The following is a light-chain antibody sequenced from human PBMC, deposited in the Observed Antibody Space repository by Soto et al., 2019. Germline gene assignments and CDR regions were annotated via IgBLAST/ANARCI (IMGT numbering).Light chain of an antibody. J-gene: IGKJ1*01. CDR3: QHYINSPWT. CDR2: ASS. Sequence: EIVLTQSPGTLSLSPGERATLSCRASQSLSRELLAWYQQKPGQAPRLLIYASSRRATDIPDRFSGSGSGPDFTLTISRLEPEDFAVYYCQHYINSPWTFGQGTKVEIK. CDR1: QSLSREL. V-gene: IGKV3-20*01.